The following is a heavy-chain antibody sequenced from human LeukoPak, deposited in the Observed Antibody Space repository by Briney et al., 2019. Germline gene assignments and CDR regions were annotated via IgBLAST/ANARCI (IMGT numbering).Heavy chain of an antibody. CDR1: GGSISSSSYH. CDR2: IYYSGTT. CDR3: ANYLWADGFFDY. D-gene: IGHD3-10*01. Sequence: PSETLSLACTVSGGSISSSSYHWGWIRQPPGKGLEWIGSIYYSGTTYYNPSLKSRVTISVDTSKNQFSLKLSSVTAADTAVYYCANYLWADGFFDYWGQGTLVTVSS. J-gene: IGHJ4*02. V-gene: IGHV4-39*01.